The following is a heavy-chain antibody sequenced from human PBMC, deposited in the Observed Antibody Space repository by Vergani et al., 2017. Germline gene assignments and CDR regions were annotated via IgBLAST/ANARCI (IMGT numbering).Heavy chain of an antibody. CDR3: AGASGDIVVVPAATFDY. CDR2: IYYSGST. CDR1: GGSISSYY. J-gene: IGHJ4*02. V-gene: IGHV4-59*01. D-gene: IGHD2-2*01. Sequence: QVQLQESGPGLVKPSETLSLTCTVSGGSISSYYWSWIRPPPGKGLEWIGYIYYSGSTNYNPSLKSRVTISVDTSKNQFSLKLSYVTAADTAVYYCAGASGDIVVVPAATFDYWGQGTLVTVSS.